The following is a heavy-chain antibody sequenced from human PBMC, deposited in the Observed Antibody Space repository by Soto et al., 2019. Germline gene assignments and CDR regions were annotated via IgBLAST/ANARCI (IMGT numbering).Heavy chain of an antibody. CDR2: IYYSGST. CDR3: ARRPSGCSGGSCYSEYYGMDV. D-gene: IGHD2-15*01. J-gene: IGHJ6*02. Sequence: SETLSLTCTVSGGSISSSSYYWGWIRQPPGKGLEWIGSIYYSGSTYYNPSLKSRVTISVDTSKNQFSLKLSSVTAADTAVYYCARRPSGCSGGSCYSEYYGMDVWGQGTTVTVSS. CDR1: GGSISSSSYY. V-gene: IGHV4-39*01.